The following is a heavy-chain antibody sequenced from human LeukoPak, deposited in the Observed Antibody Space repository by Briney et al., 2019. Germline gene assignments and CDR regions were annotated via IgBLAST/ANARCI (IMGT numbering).Heavy chain of an antibody. CDR1: GFTFNNYA. CDR3: AKEGLPETNWNDGPHYFDY. J-gene: IGHJ4*02. D-gene: IGHD1-20*01. V-gene: IGHV3-30*04. CDR2: ISYDGSNK. Sequence: GGSLRLSCAASGFTFNNYAMHWVRQAPGKGLEWVAVISYDGSNKYYADSVKGRFTISRDNSKNTLYLQMNSLRAEDTAVYYCAKEGLPETNWNDGPHYFDYWGQGTLVTVSS.